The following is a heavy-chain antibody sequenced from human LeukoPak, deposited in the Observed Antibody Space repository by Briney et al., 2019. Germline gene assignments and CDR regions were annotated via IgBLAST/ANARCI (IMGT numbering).Heavy chain of an antibody. Sequence: ASVKVSCKASGYTFTSYGISWVRQAPGQGLEWMGWISAYNGNTNYAQKLQGRVTMTTDTSTSTAYMELRSLRSDDTAVYYCARVPTSGSRGYYVAPPNYWGQGTLVTVSS. J-gene: IGHJ4*02. D-gene: IGHD3-22*01. CDR1: GYTFTSYG. CDR2: ISAYNGNT. V-gene: IGHV1-18*01. CDR3: ARVPTSGSRGYYVAPPNY.